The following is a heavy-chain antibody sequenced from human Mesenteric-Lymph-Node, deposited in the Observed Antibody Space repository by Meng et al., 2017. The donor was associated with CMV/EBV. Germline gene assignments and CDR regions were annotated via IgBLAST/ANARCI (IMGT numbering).Heavy chain of an antibody. D-gene: IGHD4-11*01. V-gene: IGHV4-4*02. CDR2: IYHSGST. J-gene: IGHJ6*02. CDR3: ARLQSPYYYYGMDV. Sequence: SCAVSGGSISSSNWWSWVRQPPGKGLEWIGEIYHSGSTNYNPSLKSRVTISVDKSKNQFSLKLSSVTAADTAVYYCARLQSPYYYYGMDVWGQGTTVTVSS. CDR1: GGSISSSNW.